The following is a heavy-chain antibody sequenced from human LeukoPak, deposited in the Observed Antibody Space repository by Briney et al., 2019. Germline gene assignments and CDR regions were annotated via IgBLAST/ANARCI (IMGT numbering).Heavy chain of an antibody. J-gene: IGHJ4*02. Sequence: ASVKVSCKASGYTFTSYGISWVRQAPGQGLEWMGWINPNSGGTTYAQKFQGRVTMTRDTSINTAYMELSRLRSDDTAVYYCASGRFYGDYVGPFDYWGQGTLVTVSS. CDR1: GYTFTSYG. V-gene: IGHV1-2*02. CDR2: INPNSGGT. D-gene: IGHD4-17*01. CDR3: ASGRFYGDYVGPFDY.